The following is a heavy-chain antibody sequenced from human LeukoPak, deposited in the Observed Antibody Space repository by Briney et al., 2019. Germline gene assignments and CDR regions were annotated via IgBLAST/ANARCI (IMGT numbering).Heavy chain of an antibody. D-gene: IGHD1-26*01. V-gene: IGHV3-21*01. CDR1: GFTFSSYN. CDR2: ISGSSSYI. J-gene: IGHJ4*02. Sequence: GGSLRLSCAASGFTFSSYNMNWVRQAPGKGLEWVSSISGSSSYIYYADSAKGRFSISRDNAKNSLYLQMSSLRAEDTAVYYCARAATVGTTRPGTHFDYWGQGTLVTVSS. CDR3: ARAATVGTTRPGTHFDY.